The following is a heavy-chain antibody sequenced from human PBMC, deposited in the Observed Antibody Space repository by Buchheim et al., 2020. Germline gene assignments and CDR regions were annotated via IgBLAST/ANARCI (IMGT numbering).Heavy chain of an antibody. Sequence: EVQLVESGGGLVQPGGSLRLSCAASGFTFSSYWMSWVRQAPGKGLEWVANIKQDGSEKYYVDSVKGRFTISRDNDKNSLYLQMNSLRAEDTAVYYCARAVEPKQQLAPFDYWGQGTL. J-gene: IGHJ4*02. CDR3: ARAVEPKQQLAPFDY. CDR1: GFTFSSYW. V-gene: IGHV3-7*01. D-gene: IGHD6-13*01. CDR2: IKQDGSEK.